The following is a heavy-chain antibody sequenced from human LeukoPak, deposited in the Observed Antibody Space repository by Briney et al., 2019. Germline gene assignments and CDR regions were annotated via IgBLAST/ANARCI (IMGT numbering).Heavy chain of an antibody. D-gene: IGHD5-12*01. CDR1: GFTVSSDY. CDR2: IYSGGTT. CDR3: ARAPYTGYVANHDY. Sequence: GGSPRLSCAASGFTVSSDYMSWVRQAPGKGLECVSVIYSGGTTYYSDSVKGRFTISRDIPKNTVYLQMNSLRAEDTAVYYCARAPYTGYVANHDYWGQGTLVTVSS. V-gene: IGHV3-53*01. J-gene: IGHJ4*02.